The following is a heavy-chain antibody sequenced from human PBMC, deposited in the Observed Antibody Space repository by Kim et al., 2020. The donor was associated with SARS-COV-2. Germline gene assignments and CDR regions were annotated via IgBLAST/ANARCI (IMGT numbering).Heavy chain of an antibody. J-gene: IGHJ5*02. CDR3: ARGLVSPFDP. CDR2: KT. Sequence: KTGYAQKFQGRVTMTRNTSISTAYMELSSLRSEDTAVYYCARGLVSPFDPWGQGTLVTVSS. V-gene: IGHV1-8*01. D-gene: IGHD6-6*01.